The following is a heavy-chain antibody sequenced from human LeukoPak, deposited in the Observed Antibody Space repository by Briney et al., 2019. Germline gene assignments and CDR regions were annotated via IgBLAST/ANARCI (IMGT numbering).Heavy chain of an antibody. CDR2: TYYSGSS. D-gene: IGHD2-2*02. V-gene: IGHV4-61*08. CDR1: GGSVSRGGYY. CDR3: ASLYCSRTSCYMDP. Sequence: SETLSLTCTVSGGSVSRGGYYWSWIRQPPGKGLEWIGYTYYSGSSNYNPSLKSRVTISLDTSKNQFSLKLRSVTAADTAVFYCASLYCSRTSCYMDPWGQGTLVTVSS. J-gene: IGHJ5*02.